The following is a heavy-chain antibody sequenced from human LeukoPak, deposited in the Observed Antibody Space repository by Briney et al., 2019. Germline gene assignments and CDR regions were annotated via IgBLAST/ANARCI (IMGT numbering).Heavy chain of an antibody. J-gene: IGHJ4*02. CDR2: IKKDGSEK. D-gene: IGHD3-3*01. V-gene: IGHV3-7*03. CDR1: GFTFSSYW. CDR3: ARVGCDFWSGYYLDY. Sequence: TGGSLRLSCAASGFTFSSYWMSWVRQAPGRGLEGVANIKKDGSEKYYVDSVTGRFTISRDNAKNSLYLQMNSLRAEDTAVYYCARVGCDFWSGYYLDYWGQGTLVTVSS.